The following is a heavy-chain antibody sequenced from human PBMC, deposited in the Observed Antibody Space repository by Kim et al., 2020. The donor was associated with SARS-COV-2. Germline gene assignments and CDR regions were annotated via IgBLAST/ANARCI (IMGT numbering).Heavy chain of an antibody. J-gene: IGHJ6*02. D-gene: IGHD1-26*01. V-gene: IGHV4-59*01. CDR2: IYYSGST. Sequence: SETLSLTCTVSGGSISSYYWSWIRQPPGKGLEWIGYIYYSGSTNYNPSLKSRVTISVDTSKNQFSLKLSSVTAADTAVYYCARVLGWTSPIVGATTPRHYGMDVWGQGTTVTVSS. CDR3: ARVLGWTSPIVGATTPRHYGMDV. CDR1: GGSISSYY.